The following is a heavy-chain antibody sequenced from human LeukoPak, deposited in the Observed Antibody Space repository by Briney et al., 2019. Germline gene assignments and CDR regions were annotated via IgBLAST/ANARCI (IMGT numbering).Heavy chain of an antibody. D-gene: IGHD2-15*01. V-gene: IGHV1-2*04. CDR2: INPNSGGT. CDR3: ARAALVVVGPRGWFDP. CDR1: GYTFTGYY. J-gene: IGHJ5*02. Sequence: ASVKVSCKASGYTFTGYYMHWVRQAPGQGLEWMGWINPNSGGTNYAQKFQGWVTMTRDTSISTAYMELSRLRSDDTAVYYCARAALVVVGPRGWFDPWGQGTLVTVSS.